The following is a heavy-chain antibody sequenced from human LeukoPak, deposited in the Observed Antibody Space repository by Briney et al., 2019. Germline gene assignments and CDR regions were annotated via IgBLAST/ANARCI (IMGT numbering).Heavy chain of an antibody. V-gene: IGHV4-39*07. CDR2: IYYSGST. D-gene: IGHD2-15*01. Sequence: PSETLSLTCTVSGGSISSSSYYWGWIRQPPGKGLEWIGSIYYSGSTYYNPSLKSRVTISVDTSKNQFSLKLSSVTAADTAVYYCARGSMIFGMDVWGQGTTVTVSS. CDR3: ARGSMIFGMDV. J-gene: IGHJ6*02. CDR1: GGSISSSSYY.